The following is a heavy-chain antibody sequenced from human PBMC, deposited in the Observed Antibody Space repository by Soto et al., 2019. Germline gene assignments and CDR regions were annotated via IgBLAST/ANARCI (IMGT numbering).Heavy chain of an antibody. CDR1: GGSISSGGHY. V-gene: IGHV4-31*03. D-gene: IGHD3-22*01. CDR3: ARRYYYDRSGYYYFDY. J-gene: IGHJ4*02. CDR2: IYHSGSA. Sequence: TSETLSLTCTVSGGSISSGGHYWNWIRQHPGKGLEWIGYIYHSGSAYYNPSLKSRVTISVDTSKNQFSLKLSSVTAADTAVYYCARRYYYDRSGYYYFDYWGQGTLVTVSS.